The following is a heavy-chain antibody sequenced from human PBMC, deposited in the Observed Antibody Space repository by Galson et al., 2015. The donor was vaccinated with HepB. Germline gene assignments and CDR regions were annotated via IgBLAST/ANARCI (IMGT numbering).Heavy chain of an antibody. V-gene: IGHV3-33*01. CDR1: GFTFSSYA. D-gene: IGHD1-1*01. J-gene: IGHJ6*03. CDR2: IWYDGGNK. Sequence: SLRLSCAASGFTFSSYAMHWVRQAPGKGLEWVAVIWYDGGNKYYADSVKGRFTISRDNSKSTLYLQMNSLRAEDTAVYYCARGKRELERGHYYYCMDVWGKGTTVTVSS. CDR3: ARGKRELERGHYYYCMDV.